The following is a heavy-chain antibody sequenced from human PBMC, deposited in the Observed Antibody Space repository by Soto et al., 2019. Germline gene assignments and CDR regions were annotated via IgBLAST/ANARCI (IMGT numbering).Heavy chain of an antibody. Sequence: GGSLRLSCAASGFTFSSYAMHWVRQAPGKGLEYVSAISSNGGSTYYANSVKGRFTISRDNSKNTLYLQMGSLRAEDMAVYYCARTLRYFDWLLLGPDAFDIWGQGTMVTVSS. V-gene: IGHV3-64*01. J-gene: IGHJ3*02. CDR3: ARTLRYFDWLLLGPDAFDI. D-gene: IGHD3-9*01. CDR1: GFTFSSYA. CDR2: ISSNGGST.